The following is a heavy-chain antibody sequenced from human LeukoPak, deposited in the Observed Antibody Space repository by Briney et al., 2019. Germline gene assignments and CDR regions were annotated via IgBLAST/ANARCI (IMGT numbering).Heavy chain of an antibody. J-gene: IGHJ4*02. D-gene: IGHD2-2*03. CDR3: ARASWISTADAVW. CDR2: SKGGGET. CDR1: GFSFTNYA. Sequence: GGSLRLSCAASGFSFTNYAMSWVRQAPARGPEWASSKGGGETFYADSGKGRFTLSRADSRTTVYLQLNNLRVEDTAIYSCARASWISTADAVWWGQGTQVTVSS. V-gene: IGHV3-23*01.